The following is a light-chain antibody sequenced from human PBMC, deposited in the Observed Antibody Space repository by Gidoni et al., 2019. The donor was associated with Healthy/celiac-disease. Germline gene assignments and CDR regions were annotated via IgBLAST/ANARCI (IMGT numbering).Light chain of an antibody. J-gene: IGKJ2*04. Sequence: EIQMTQSPSSLSASVVDRVTITCQSSQDISNYLNWYQQKPGKAPKLLIYDASNLETGVPSRFSGSGSGTDFTFTISSLQPEDIATYYCQQYDNLPPMCSFXQXTKLXIK. CDR1: QDISNY. CDR3: QQYDNLPPMCS. CDR2: DAS. V-gene: IGKV1-33*01.